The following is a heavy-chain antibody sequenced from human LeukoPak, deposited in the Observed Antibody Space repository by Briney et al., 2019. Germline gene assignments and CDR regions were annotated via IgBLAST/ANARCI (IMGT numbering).Heavy chain of an antibody. CDR1: GFTFSDYY. V-gene: IGHV3-23*01. CDR2: ISGNGGST. D-gene: IGHD4-17*01. Sequence: GGSLRLSCAASGFTFSDYYMSWVRRAPGKGLEWVSSISGNGGSTYYADSVKGRFTISRDNSRNTLYVQMKSLRAEDTAVYYCAKVLRGLAYYGDYRDWGQGTLVTVSS. J-gene: IGHJ4*02. CDR3: AKVLRGLAYYGDYRD.